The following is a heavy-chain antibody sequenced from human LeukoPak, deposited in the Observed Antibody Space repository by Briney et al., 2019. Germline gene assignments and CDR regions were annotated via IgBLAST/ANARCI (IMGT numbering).Heavy chain of an antibody. CDR3: ARDQRANDYGDYPNFDY. CDR1: GYTFTSYG. CDR2: ISAYNGNT. V-gene: IGHV1-18*01. Sequence: GASVKVSCKASGYTFTSYGISWVRQAPGQGLEWMGWISAYNGNTNYAQKLQGRVTMTTDTSTSTAYMELRSLRSDDTAVYYCARDQRANDYGDYPNFDYWGQRTLVTVSS. D-gene: IGHD4-17*01. J-gene: IGHJ4*02.